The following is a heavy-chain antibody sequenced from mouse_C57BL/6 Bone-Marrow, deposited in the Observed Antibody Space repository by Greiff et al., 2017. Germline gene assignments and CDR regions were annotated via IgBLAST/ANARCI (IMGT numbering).Heavy chain of an antibody. D-gene: IGHD4-1*01. Sequence: EVQLVESGGDLVKPGGSLKLSCAASGFTFSSYGMSWVRQTPDKRLEWVATISSGGSYTYYPDSVKGRFTISRDNAKNTLYLQMSSLKSEDTAMYYCAREVTGTFAYWGQGTLVTVSA. V-gene: IGHV5-6*01. J-gene: IGHJ3*01. CDR2: ISSGGSYT. CDR3: AREVTGTFAY. CDR1: GFTFSSYG.